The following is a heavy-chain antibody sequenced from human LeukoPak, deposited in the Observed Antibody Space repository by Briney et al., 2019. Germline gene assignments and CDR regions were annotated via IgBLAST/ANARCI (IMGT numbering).Heavy chain of an antibody. J-gene: IGHJ4*02. Sequence: PSETLSLTCTVSGASISGSGYYWGWIRQPPGKGLEWIGSIYSSGSTYYNASLQSRVTISIETSKNQFSLKLTSVTAADTAVYYCAKQTGSGLFILPGGQGTLVTVSS. V-gene: IGHV4-39*01. D-gene: IGHD3/OR15-3a*01. CDR1: GASISGSGYY. CDR3: AKQTGSGLFILP. CDR2: IYSSGST.